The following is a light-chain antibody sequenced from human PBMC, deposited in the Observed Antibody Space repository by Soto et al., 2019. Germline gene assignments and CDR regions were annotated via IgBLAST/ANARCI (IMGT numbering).Light chain of an antibody. V-gene: IGKV3-15*01. Sequence: ELVMTQSPATLSVSLGERATLSCWASHSIAGSLAWYQQKPGQSPRLLIYDASTRATGIPARFSGSGSGTEFTHTISSLQAEDLAVYYCQQYNNWPPGTFGQGTKVEVK. CDR2: DAS. CDR1: HSIAGS. CDR3: QQYNNWPPGT. J-gene: IGKJ1*01.